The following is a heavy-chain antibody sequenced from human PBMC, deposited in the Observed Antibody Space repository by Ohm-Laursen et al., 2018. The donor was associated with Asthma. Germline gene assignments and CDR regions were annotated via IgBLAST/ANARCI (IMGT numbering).Heavy chain of an antibody. J-gene: IGHJ5*02. CDR3: ARGPGDSGFDP. CDR2: IYYSGST. CDR1: GGSISSGGYY. V-gene: IGHV4-31*11. Sequence: TLSLTCAVSGGSISSGGYYWSWIRQHPGKGLEWIGYIYYSGSTYYNPSLKSRVTISVDTSKNQFSLKLSSVTAADTAVYYCARGPGDSGFDPWGQGTLVTVSS. D-gene: IGHD4-17*01.